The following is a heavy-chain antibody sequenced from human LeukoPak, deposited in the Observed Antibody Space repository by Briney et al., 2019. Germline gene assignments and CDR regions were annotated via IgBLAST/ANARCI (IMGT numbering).Heavy chain of an antibody. CDR2: IGGSGGST. Sequence: PGGSLRLSCAASGFTSSSHAMGWVRQAPGKGLEWVSAIGGSGGSTYYADSVKGRFTISRDNSKNTLYLQMNSLRAEDTALYYCARDPGVVAFHYFDYWGQGTLVTVSS. CDR1: GFTSSSHA. D-gene: IGHD3-3*01. V-gene: IGHV3-23*01. CDR3: ARDPGVVAFHYFDY. J-gene: IGHJ4*02.